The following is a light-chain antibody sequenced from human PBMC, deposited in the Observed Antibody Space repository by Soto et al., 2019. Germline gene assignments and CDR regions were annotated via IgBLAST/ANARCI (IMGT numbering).Light chain of an antibody. CDR2: GVT. CDR3: NSYTISTTYV. V-gene: IGLV2-14*03. Sequence: QSALTQPASVSGSPGQSITISCTGSSSDVGHSNHVSWYQQNPGKAPKLIIYGVTNRPSGISNRFSGSKSGSTASLTISGLQPEDEADYYCNSYTISTTYVFGTGTKVTVL. J-gene: IGLJ1*01. CDR1: SSDVGHSNH.